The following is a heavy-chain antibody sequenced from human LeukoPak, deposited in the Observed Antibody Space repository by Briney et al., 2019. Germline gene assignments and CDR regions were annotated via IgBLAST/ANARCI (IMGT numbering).Heavy chain of an antibody. V-gene: IGHV3-21*01. CDR3: ASVSVGYYKGLYGY. CDR2: ISSSSSYI. D-gene: IGHD1-26*01. Sequence: GGSLRLSCAASGFTFSSYSMNWVRQAPGKGLEWVSSISSSSSYIYYADSVKGRFTISRDNAKNSLYLQMNSLRAEDTAVYYCASVSVGYYKGLYGYWGQGTLVTVSS. J-gene: IGHJ4*02. CDR1: GFTFSSYS.